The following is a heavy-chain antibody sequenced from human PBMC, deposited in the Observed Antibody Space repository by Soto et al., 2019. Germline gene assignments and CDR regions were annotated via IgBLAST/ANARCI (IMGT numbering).Heavy chain of an antibody. CDR2: VSIGGST. J-gene: IGHJ4*02. D-gene: IGHD2-15*01. Sequence: VQLLESGGGLVQPEGSLRLPCAASGFTFSSYAMGWVRQGPGKGLEGVAVVSIGGSTHYADSVRGRFTISRDNSKNTLSLKMNSLTAEDTAVYFCAKRRGAGGHFDYWGQGALVTVSS. CDR1: GFTFSSYA. V-gene: IGHV3-23*01. CDR3: AKRRGAGGHFDY.